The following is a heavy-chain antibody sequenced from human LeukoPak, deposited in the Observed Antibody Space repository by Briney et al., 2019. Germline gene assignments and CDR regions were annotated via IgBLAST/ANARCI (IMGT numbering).Heavy chain of an antibody. Sequence: GGSLRLSCADSGFIFSNYAMHWVRQAPGKGLEYVSGISSNGESTYYANSVKGRFTISRDNSKNTLYLQMGSLRAEDMAVYYCAKTSGSGGYYYYYMDVWGKGTTVTVSS. V-gene: IGHV3-64*01. CDR1: GFIFSNYA. J-gene: IGHJ6*03. D-gene: IGHD1-26*01. CDR2: ISSNGEST. CDR3: AKTSGSGGYYYYYMDV.